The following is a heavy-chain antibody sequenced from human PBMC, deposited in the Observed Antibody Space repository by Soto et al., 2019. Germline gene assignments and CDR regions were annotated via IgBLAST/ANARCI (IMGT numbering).Heavy chain of an antibody. CDR1: GYNFNSFG. J-gene: IGHJ4*02. CDR3: VRDRAGKSSSSVTIPLFDF. V-gene: IGHV1-18*01. Sequence: QVQLVQYGAEVKKPGASVKVSCKASGYNFNSFGISWVRQSPGQGHEWLGWNSGYNGNTNDAQKFQGRVTVTTDTSTATAYMELRSLISEDKAVYYCVRDRAGKSSSSVTIPLFDFWGQGTLVTVSS. D-gene: IGHD6-6*01. CDR2: NSGYNGNT.